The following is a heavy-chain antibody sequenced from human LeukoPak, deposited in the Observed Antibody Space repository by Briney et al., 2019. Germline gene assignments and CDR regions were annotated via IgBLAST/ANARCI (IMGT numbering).Heavy chain of an antibody. V-gene: IGHV3-74*01. Sequence: GGSLRLSCAASGFTFSSYWMHWVRQAPGKGLVWVSRINSDGSSTYYADSVKGRFTISRDNSKNTLYLQMNSLRAEDTAVYYCAKDPMVRGATYDSWGQGTLVTVSS. CDR3: AKDPMVRGATYDS. J-gene: IGHJ4*02. CDR1: GFTFSSYW. CDR2: INSDGSST. D-gene: IGHD3-10*01.